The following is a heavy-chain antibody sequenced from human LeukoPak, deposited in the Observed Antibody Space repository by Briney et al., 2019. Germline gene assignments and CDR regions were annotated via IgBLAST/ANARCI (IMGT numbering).Heavy chain of an antibody. CDR1: GGSFSGYY. D-gene: IGHD1-1*01. J-gene: IGHJ6*03. V-gene: IGHV4-34*01. CDR3: ARLANDYYYYMDV. CDR2: IYYSGST. Sequence: SETLSLTCAVHGGSFSGYYWSWIRQPPGKGLEWIGSIYYSGSTYYNPSLKSRVTISVDTSKNRFSLKLSSVTAADTAVYYCARLANDYYYYMDVWGKGTTVTVSS.